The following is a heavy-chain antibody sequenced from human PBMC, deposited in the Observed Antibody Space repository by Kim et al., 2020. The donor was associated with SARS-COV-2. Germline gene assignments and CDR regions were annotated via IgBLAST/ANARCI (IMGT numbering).Heavy chain of an antibody. CDR1: GFTFSDYY. D-gene: IGHD1-7*01. V-gene: IGHV3-11*01. Sequence: GGSLRLSCAASGFTFSDYYMSWIRQAPGKGLEWVSYISSSGSTIYYADSVKGRFTISRDNAKNSLYLQMNSLRAEDTAVYYCARDMFNWNYWYYYYMDVWGKGTTVTVSS. CDR2: ISSSGSTI. J-gene: IGHJ6*03. CDR3: ARDMFNWNYWYYYYMDV.